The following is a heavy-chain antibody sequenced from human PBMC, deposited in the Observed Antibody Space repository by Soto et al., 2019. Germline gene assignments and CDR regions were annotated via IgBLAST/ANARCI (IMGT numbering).Heavy chain of an antibody. V-gene: IGHV1-18*04. D-gene: IGHD6-25*01. Sequence: ASVKVSCKASGYTFTSYGISWVRQAPRQGLEWMGWISAYNGVTNYAQKFQGRVTVTADSSTNTAYMELRSLLSDDTAVYYCARTDIGSDNFFDPWGQGTLVTVSS. CDR2: ISAYNGVT. J-gene: IGHJ5*02. CDR1: GYTFTSYG. CDR3: ARTDIGSDNFFDP.